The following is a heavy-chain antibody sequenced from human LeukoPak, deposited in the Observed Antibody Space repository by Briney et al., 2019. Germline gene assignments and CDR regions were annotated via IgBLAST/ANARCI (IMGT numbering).Heavy chain of an antibody. V-gene: IGHV7-4-1*02. J-gene: IGHJ6*02. CDR2: INTNTGIP. CDR1: GYTFSSHA. Sequence: ASVKVSCKAFGYTFSSHAMNWVRQAPGQGLELMGWINTNTGIPTYAQGFAGRFVFSLDTSVSTAYLQISSLKAEDTAVYYCARGYSPFYYYGMDVWGQGTTVTVSS. CDR3: ARGYSPFYYYGMDV. D-gene: IGHD1-1*01.